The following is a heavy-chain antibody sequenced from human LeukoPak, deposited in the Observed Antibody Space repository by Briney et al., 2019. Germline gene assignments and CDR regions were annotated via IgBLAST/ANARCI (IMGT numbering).Heavy chain of an antibody. CDR1: GFNFSSYY. CDR2: IYPSATSI. Sequence: GGSLRLSCTASGFNFSSYYMTWIRQAPGKELEWVSYIYPSATSIYYADSIEGRFTISRDNTRNSLYLQMNSLSAEDTAVYYCARSKGYNYDAPYYYYYYMDVWGKGTTVTVSS. CDR3: ARSKGYNYDAPYYYYYYMDV. V-gene: IGHV3-11*01. D-gene: IGHD5-18*01. J-gene: IGHJ6*03.